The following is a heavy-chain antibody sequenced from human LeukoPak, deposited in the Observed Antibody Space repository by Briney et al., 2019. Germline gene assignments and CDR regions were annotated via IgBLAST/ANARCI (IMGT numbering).Heavy chain of an antibody. CDR3: VRDRVSVATPYFDY. J-gene: IGHJ4*02. CDR1: GYTFTGYF. CDR2: INGNSGDT. Sequence: GGSVRVSCKASGYTFTGYFMHWVRQAPGQGLEWMGWINGNSGDTNYAQKFQGRVAMTRDTSISTAYMALSRLRSDDTAVYYCVRDRVSVATPYFDYWGQGTLVTVPS. D-gene: IGHD5-12*01. V-gene: IGHV1-2*02.